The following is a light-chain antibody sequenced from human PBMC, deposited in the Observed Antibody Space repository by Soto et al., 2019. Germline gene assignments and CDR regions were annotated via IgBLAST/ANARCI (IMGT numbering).Light chain of an antibody. Sequence: QTVVTQPASVSGSPGQSINIYCTGTNSDVGGYDYVSWYKQYPGQAPKVIIYEVTYRPSGVSARFSGSKSGTTASLTISDLQTEDEADYYCSSFTNSNTWVFGGGTQLTVL. CDR1: NSDVGGYDY. CDR2: EVT. J-gene: IGLJ7*01. V-gene: IGLV2-14*01. CDR3: SSFTNSNTWV.